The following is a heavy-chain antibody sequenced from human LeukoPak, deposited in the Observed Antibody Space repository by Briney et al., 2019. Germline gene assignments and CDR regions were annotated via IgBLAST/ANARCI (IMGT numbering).Heavy chain of an antibody. CDR3: AREIAVAGMPDYYYYYMDV. CDR2: IYSGGST. D-gene: IGHD6-19*01. V-gene: IGHV3-53*01. CDR1: GFTLSSNY. J-gene: IGHJ6*03. Sequence: GGSLRLSCAASGFTLSSNYMSWVRQAPGKGLEWVSVIYSGGSTYYADSVKGRFTISRDNSKNTLYLQMNSLRAEDTAVYYCAREIAVAGMPDYYYYYMDVWGKGTTVTVSS.